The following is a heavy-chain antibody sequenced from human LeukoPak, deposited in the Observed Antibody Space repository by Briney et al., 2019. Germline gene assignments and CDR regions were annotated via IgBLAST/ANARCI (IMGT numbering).Heavy chain of an antibody. J-gene: IGHJ6*03. CDR2: IYYSGST. CDR1: GGSISSYY. CDR3: ARDRGSFGSGSYYVYYYYYMDV. Sequence: PSETLSLTCTVSGGSISSYYWSWLRQPPGKGLEWIGYIYYSGSTNYNPSLKSRVTISVDTSKNQFSLKLSSVTAADTAVYYCARDRGSFGSGSYYVYYYYYMDVWGKGTTVTVSS. D-gene: IGHD3-10*01. V-gene: IGHV4-59*12.